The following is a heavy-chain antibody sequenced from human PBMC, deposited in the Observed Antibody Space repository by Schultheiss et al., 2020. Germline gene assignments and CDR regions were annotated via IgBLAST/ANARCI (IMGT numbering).Heavy chain of an antibody. CDR3: ARVGATFDY. Sequence: SETLSLTCAVSGYSISSCGYYWSWIRQHPGKGLEWIGYIYYSGSTHYNTSLKSRVTISVDTSKNQFSLKLSSVTAADTAVYYCARVGATFDYWGQGTLVTVSS. V-gene: IGHV4-31*11. CDR1: GYSISSCGYY. D-gene: IGHD1-26*01. CDR2: IYYSGST. J-gene: IGHJ4*02.